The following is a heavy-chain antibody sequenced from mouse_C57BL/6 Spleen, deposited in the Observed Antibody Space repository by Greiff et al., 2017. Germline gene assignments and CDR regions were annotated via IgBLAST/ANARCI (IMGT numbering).Heavy chain of an antibody. V-gene: IGHV14-1*01. CDR3: TTSVYYGSSLYYFGY. CDR2: IDPEDGDT. J-gene: IGHJ2*01. Sequence: VQLKQSGAELVRPGASVKLSCTASGFNIKDYYMHWVKQRPEQGLEWIGRIDPEDGDTEYAPKFQGKATMTADTSSNTAYLQLSSLTSEDTAVYYCTTSVYYGSSLYYFGYWGQGTTLTVSS. CDR1: GFNIKDYY. D-gene: IGHD1-1*01.